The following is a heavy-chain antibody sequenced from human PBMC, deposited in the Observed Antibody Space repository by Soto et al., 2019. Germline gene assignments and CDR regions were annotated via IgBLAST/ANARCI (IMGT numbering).Heavy chain of an antibody. D-gene: IGHD6-13*01. CDR1: GGSIDSSDW. CDR3: ARAHHYRNSWSFDS. Sequence: QVQLQESGPGLVKPSGTLSLTCAVSGGSIDSSDWWNWVRQPPGKGLEWIGEIFHGGTIIYNPSLKSRVTISVDKSMNQFSLELTPVTAADTAVYYCARAHHYRNSWSFDSWGQGTLVTVSS. J-gene: IGHJ4*02. V-gene: IGHV4-4*02. CDR2: IFHGGTI.